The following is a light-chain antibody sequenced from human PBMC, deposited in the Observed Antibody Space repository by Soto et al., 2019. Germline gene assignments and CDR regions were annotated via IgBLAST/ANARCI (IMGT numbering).Light chain of an antibody. CDR1: NNDVGAHNL. CDR3: SSYTMSTTII. V-gene: IGLV2-14*01. J-gene: IGLJ2*01. Sequence: QSALTQPASVSGSPGQSITISCTGTNNDVGAHNLVSWYQHHPGKAPRLIISEVSNRPSGVSNRFSASKSGNTASLTISGLQAEDEADYYCSSYTMSTTIIFDRGTKVTVL. CDR2: EVS.